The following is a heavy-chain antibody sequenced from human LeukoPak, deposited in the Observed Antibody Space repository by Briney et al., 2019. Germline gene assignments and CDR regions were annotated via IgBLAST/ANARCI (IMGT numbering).Heavy chain of an antibody. Sequence: ASVTVSCKASGYTFTGYYMHWVRQAPGQGLEWMGWINPNSGGTNYAQKFQGRVTMTRDTSISTAYMELSRLRSDDTAVYYCAREGGNDIVLMVYATLGRYYYGMDVWGQGTTVTVSS. V-gene: IGHV1-2*02. CDR1: GYTFTGYY. CDR2: INPNSGGT. D-gene: IGHD2-8*01. CDR3: AREGGNDIVLMVYATLGRYYYGMDV. J-gene: IGHJ6*02.